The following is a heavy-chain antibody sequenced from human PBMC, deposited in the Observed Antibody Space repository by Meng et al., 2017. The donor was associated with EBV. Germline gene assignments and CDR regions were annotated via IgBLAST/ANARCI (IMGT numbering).Heavy chain of an antibody. CDR2: MNPNSGHT. CDR1: GFSFTSYD. V-gene: IGHV1-8*01. Sequence: QVLWVQSGAEVKKPGASVNVSCTASGFSFTSYDISWVRQATGQGLEWMGWMNPNSGHTGSAPKFQGRFTMTRHTSINTAYMELSSLGFEDTAVYYCARGMGYYYGMDVWGQGTTVTVSS. D-gene: IGHD1-26*01. J-gene: IGHJ6*02. CDR3: ARGMGYYYGMDV.